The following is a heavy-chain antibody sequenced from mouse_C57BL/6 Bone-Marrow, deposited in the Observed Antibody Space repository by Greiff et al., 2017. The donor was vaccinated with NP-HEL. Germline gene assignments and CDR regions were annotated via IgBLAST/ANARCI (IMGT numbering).Heavy chain of an antibody. J-gene: IGHJ2*01. CDR1: GYSITSGYY. CDR3: ARRDYDGYYGVDY. Sequence: EVQLVESGPGLVKPSQSLSLTCSVTGYSITSGYYWYWIRQFPGNKLEWMGYIRYDGSNNYNPSLKNRISITRDTSKNQFFLKLNSVTTEDTATDYCARRDYDGYYGVDYWGQGTTLTVSS. CDR2: IRYDGSN. D-gene: IGHD2-3*01. V-gene: IGHV3-6*01.